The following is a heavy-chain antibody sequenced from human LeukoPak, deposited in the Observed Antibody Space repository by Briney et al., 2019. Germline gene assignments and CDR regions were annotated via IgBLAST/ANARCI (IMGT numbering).Heavy chain of an antibody. Sequence: PSGTLSLTCAVSGGSISSSNWWSWIRQPAGKGLEWIGRIYTSGSTNYNPSLKSRVTMSVDTSKNQFSLKLSSVTAADTAVYYCARAGTKYSSSWYYYYYMDVWGKGTTVTISS. V-gene: IGHV4-4*07. CDR3: ARAGTKYSSSWYYYYYMDV. D-gene: IGHD6-13*01. CDR2: IYTSGST. J-gene: IGHJ6*03. CDR1: GGSISSSNW.